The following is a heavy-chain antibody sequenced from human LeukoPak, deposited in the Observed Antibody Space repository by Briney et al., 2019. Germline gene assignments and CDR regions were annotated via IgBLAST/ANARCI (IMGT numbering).Heavy chain of an antibody. Sequence: SVKVSCKASGGTFSSYAISWVRQAPGQGLEWMGGIIPIFDTANYAQKFQGRVTITADESTSTAYMELSSLRSEDTAVYYCARDSEGRGELLPHAFDIWGQGTMVTVSS. CDR1: GGTFSSYA. D-gene: IGHD1-26*01. CDR3: ARDSEGRGELLPHAFDI. CDR2: IIPIFDTA. V-gene: IGHV1-69*01. J-gene: IGHJ3*02.